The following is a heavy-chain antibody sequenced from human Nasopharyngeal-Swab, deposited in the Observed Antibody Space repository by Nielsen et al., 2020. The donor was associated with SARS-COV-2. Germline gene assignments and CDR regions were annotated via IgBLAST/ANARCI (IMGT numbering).Heavy chain of an antibody. CDR2: IDVGSGNT. J-gene: IGHJ4*02. Sequence: SVKVSCKASGFTFTSSAVQWVRQARGQRLEWIGWIDVGSGNTNYEQKFQETVTITRDISTSTVYMELSSLRSEDTAVYYCAAGVYCDFWNGYPPLDYWGQGTLVTVSS. D-gene: IGHD3-3*01. CDR3: AAGVYCDFWNGYPPLDY. V-gene: IGHV1-58*01. CDR1: GFTFTSSA.